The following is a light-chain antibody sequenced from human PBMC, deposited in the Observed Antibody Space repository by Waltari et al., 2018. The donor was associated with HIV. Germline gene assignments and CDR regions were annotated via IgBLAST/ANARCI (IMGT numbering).Light chain of an antibody. Sequence: QTVVTQAPSLTVSPGGTFTLTSCPTTGTVTGDHHPHWFQQKPGQAHRTLVYDATDENSWTPARFSPSCLGGKAALTLTAAQPEDESYYYCLLSYGSVRLFGGGTRLTV. CDR1: TGTVTGDHH. V-gene: IGLV7-46*01. CDR3: LLSYGSVRL. J-gene: IGLJ2*01. CDR2: DAT.